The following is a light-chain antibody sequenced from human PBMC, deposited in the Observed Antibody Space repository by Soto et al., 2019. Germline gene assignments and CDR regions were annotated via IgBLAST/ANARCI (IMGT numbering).Light chain of an antibody. CDR3: QQFSSYPLT. V-gene: IGKV3-20*01. CDR2: DAS. J-gene: IGKJ4*01. Sequence: EFVLTQSPGTLSLSPGERATLSCRASQTVRNNYLAWYQQKPGQAPRLLIYDASSRATGIPDRFSGGGSGTDFPLTISRREPEDFAVEYCQQFSSYPLTFGGGTKVEIK. CDR1: QTVRNNY.